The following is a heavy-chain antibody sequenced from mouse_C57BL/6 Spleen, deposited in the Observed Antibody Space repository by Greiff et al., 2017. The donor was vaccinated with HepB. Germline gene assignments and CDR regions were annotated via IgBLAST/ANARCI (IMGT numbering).Heavy chain of an antibody. V-gene: IGHV1-15*01. CDR1: GYTFTDYE. Sequence: QVQLQQSGAELVRPGASVTLSCKASGYTFTDYEMHWVKQTPVHGLEWIGAIDPETGGTAYNQKFKGKAILTADKSSSTAYMELRGLTSEDSAVYYCTRGGYYGSPYWYFDVWGTGTTVTVSS. J-gene: IGHJ1*03. D-gene: IGHD1-1*01. CDR3: TRGGYYGSPYWYFDV. CDR2: IDPETGGT.